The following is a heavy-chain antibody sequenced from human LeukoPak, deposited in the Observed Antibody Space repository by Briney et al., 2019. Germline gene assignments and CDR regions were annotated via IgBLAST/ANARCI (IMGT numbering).Heavy chain of an antibody. CDR2: INHSGST. J-gene: IGHJ4*02. V-gene: IGHV4-34*01. Sequence: SETLSLTCTASGGSLSSYYWSWIRQPPGKGLEWIGEINHSGSTNYNPSLKSRVTISVDTSKNQFSLKLSSVTAADTAVYYCARRGWLHPGNFDYWGQGTLVTVSS. CDR1: GGSLSSYY. CDR3: ARRGWLHPGNFDY. D-gene: IGHD5-24*01.